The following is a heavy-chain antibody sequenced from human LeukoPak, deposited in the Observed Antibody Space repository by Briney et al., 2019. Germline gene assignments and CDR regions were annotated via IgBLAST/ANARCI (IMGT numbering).Heavy chain of an antibody. V-gene: IGHV7-4-1*02. CDR3: ARTNRRFSSSWDNWFDP. Sequence: ASVKVSCKASGYTFTSYAMNWVRQAPGQGLEWMGWINTNTGNPTYAQGLTGRFVFSLDTSVSTAYLQISSLKAEDTAVYYCARTNRRFSSSWDNWFDPWGQGTLVTVSS. D-gene: IGHD6-13*01. CDR1: GYTFTSYA. J-gene: IGHJ5*02. CDR2: INTNTGNP.